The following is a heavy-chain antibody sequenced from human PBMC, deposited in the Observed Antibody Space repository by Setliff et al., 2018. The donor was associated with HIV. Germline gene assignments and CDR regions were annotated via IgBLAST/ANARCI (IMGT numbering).Heavy chain of an antibody. CDR3: ARVRLSFDNVRCFDL. D-gene: IGHD1-20*01. J-gene: IGHJ5*02. V-gene: IGHV4-34*01. CDR2: SNQERTT. Sequence: PSETLSLTCAVYGGSFSHYYWTWIRQSPGKGLEWIAESNQERTTFYNPSLKSRVTMSLDTSRNEVSLRLNSVTAADTATYFCARVRLSFDNVRCFDLWGQGTLVTVS. CDR1: GGSFSHYY.